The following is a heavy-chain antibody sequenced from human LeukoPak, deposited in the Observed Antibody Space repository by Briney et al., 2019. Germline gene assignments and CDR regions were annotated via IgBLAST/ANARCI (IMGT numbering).Heavy chain of an antibody. CDR2: ISGSGDST. V-gene: IGHV3-23*01. D-gene: IGHD3-16*02. CDR1: GSPFNTYG. CDR3: GKHSAARYLGELSSS. J-gene: IGHJ5*02. Sequence: AGSLRLSCAASGSPFNTYGMSWVRQAPGKGLEWVSFISGSGDSTNYADPVKGRFTISRDSCTNTLYLQMNSLRAEDTAVYYCGKHSAARYLGELSSSWGQGTLVIVSS.